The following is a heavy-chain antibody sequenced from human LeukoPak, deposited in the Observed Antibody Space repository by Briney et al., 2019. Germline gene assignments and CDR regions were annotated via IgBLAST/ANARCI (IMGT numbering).Heavy chain of an antibody. D-gene: IGHD6-19*01. J-gene: IGHJ4*02. CDR1: GFTFSRYG. Sequence: PGGSLRLSCAASGFTFSRYGMSWVGQAPGKGLEWVANIKQDGSEKYYLDSVKGRFTISRSNAENSLYLQMNSLRAEDTAVYYCATEASSGLEDWGQGILVTVSS. CDR2: IKQDGSEK. CDR3: ATEASSGLED. V-gene: IGHV3-7*01.